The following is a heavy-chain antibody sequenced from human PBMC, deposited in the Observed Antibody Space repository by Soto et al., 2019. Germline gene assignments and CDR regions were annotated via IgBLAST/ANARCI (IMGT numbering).Heavy chain of an antibody. V-gene: IGHV3-48*02. J-gene: IGHJ4*02. CDR3: VRDQDLLPDY. D-gene: IGHD2-2*01. Sequence: GGSLRLSCAASGFTFKSYHINWVRQTPGKGLEWISFINYNGADKFYADSVKGRFTISRDNARDTVYLQMNSLRDEDTAVYYCVRDQDLLPDYWGQGTLVTAPQ. CDR1: GFTFKSYH. CDR2: INYNGADK.